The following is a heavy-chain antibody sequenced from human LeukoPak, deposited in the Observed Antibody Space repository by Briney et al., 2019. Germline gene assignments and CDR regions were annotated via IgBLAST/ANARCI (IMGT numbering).Heavy chain of an antibody. J-gene: IGHJ1*01. V-gene: IGHV4-34*01. Sequence: SETLSLTCAVYGGSFSGYYWSWIRQPAGKGLEWIGEIYHSGSTNYNPSLKSRVTISVDTSKNQFSLKLSSVTAADTAVYYCARGRYCSSTSCANGRRGYFQHWGQGTLVTVSS. CDR3: ARGRYCSSTSCANGRRGYFQH. D-gene: IGHD2-2*01. CDR2: IYHSGST. CDR1: GGSFSGYY.